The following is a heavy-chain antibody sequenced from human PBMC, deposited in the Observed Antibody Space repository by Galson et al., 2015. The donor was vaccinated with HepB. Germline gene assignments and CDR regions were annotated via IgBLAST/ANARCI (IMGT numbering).Heavy chain of an antibody. D-gene: IGHD3-3*01. CDR2: VSGSGGGT. Sequence: SLRLSCATSGFTFSSYALSWVRQAPGKGLEWVSSVSGSGGGTYYADSVKGRFTISRDNSKNTLYLQMNSLRAEDTAVYYCAREYYDFWSGYYGEGYWGQGTLVTVSS. J-gene: IGHJ4*02. CDR1: GFTFSSYA. V-gene: IGHV3-23*01. CDR3: AREYYDFWSGYYGEGY.